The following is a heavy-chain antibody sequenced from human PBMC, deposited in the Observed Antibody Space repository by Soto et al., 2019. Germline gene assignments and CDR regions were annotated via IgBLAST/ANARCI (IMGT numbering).Heavy chain of an antibody. Sequence: EVQLVESGGALVQPGGSLRLSCAASGFTFSRDWMSWVRQAPGKGLEWVANIKEDGSEKYYVDSVKGRFTISRDNAKYSVSLQMNSLIAEETAGYYCARAWSYYDNSGYSDYWGPGTLVNVSS. D-gene: IGHD3-22*01. CDR3: ARAWSYYDNSGYSDY. CDR2: IKEDGSEK. J-gene: IGHJ4*02. V-gene: IGHV3-7*03. CDR1: GFTFSRDW.